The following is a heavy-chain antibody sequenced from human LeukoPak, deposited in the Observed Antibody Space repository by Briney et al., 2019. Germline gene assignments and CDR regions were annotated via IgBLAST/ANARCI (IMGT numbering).Heavy chain of an antibody. J-gene: IGHJ4*02. CDR3: ARVHSDSRGYYQHDY. Sequence: GGTLRLSCAASGFTVSINYMSWVRQAPGKGLEWVSLTYSGGSTYYADSVKGRFTISRDNSKNTLYLQMNSLRAEDTAVYFCARVHSDSRGYYQHDYWGQGTLVTVSS. V-gene: IGHV3-66*01. CDR1: GFTVSINY. D-gene: IGHD3-22*01. CDR2: TYSGGST.